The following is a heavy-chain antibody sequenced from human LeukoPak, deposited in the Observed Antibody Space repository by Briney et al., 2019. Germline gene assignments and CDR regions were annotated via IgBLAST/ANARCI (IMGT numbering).Heavy chain of an antibody. CDR1: GGSISSGGYY. J-gene: IGHJ5*02. CDR3: ARVRRDYDGNWFDP. CDR2: IYYSGST. Sequence: SQTLSLTCTVSGGSISSGGYYWSWIRQHPGKGLEWIGYIYYSGSTYYNPSLKSRVTISVDTSKNQFSLKLSSVTAADTAVYYCARVRRDYDGNWFDPWGQGTLVTVSP. D-gene: IGHD3-22*01. V-gene: IGHV4-31*03.